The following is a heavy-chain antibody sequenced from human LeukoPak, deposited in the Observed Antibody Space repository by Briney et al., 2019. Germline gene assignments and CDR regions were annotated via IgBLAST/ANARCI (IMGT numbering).Heavy chain of an antibody. CDR3: ARRYCGDGRCYKFDY. D-gene: IGHD2-15*01. V-gene: IGHV3-7*01. Sequence: GGSLRLSCAASGFALSNYWMSWVRQTPGKGLEWVASINLDGSEKYYVDSVEGRFTISRDNAKNSLFLQINSLRAEDTALYYCARRYCGDGRCYKFDYWGQGTLVTVSS. CDR2: INLDGSEK. J-gene: IGHJ4*02. CDR1: GFALSNYW.